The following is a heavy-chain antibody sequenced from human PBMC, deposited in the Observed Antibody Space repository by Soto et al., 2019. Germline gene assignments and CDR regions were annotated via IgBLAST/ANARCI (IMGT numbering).Heavy chain of an antibody. J-gene: IGHJ3*02. Sequence: SETLSLTCTVSGGSISSYYWSWIRQPPGKGLEWIGYIYYSGSTNYNPSLKSRVTISVDTSKNQFSLKLSSVTAADTAVYYCARAKRITIFGVVIMLSAFDIWGQGTMVTVSS. CDR2: IYYSGST. D-gene: IGHD3-3*01. CDR3: ARAKRITIFGVVIMLSAFDI. CDR1: GGSISSYY. V-gene: IGHV4-59*08.